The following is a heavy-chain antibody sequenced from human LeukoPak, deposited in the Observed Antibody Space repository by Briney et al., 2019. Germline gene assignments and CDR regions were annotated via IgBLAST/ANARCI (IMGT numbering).Heavy chain of an antibody. CDR2: VDYSGST. D-gene: IGHD3-10*01. CDR3: ARLDHYGSGTYGYYFDY. V-gene: IGHV4-39*01. Sequence: SETLSLTCTVSGDSVSRSSSYWGWIRQPPGKGLEWIGTVDYSGSTYYNPSLKNRNTISVDTSKNQFSLKLSSVTAADTAVYYCARLDHYGSGTYGYYFDYWGQGTLVTVSS. CDR1: GDSVSRSSSY. J-gene: IGHJ4*02.